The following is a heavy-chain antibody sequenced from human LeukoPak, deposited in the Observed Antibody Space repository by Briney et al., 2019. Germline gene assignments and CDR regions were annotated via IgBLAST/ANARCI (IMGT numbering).Heavy chain of an antibody. CDR2: VSAYNTNT. CDR3: ARVDYGDYDFGY. CDR1: GYTFTSYG. V-gene: IGHV1-18*01. D-gene: IGHD4-17*01. Sequence: ASVKVSCKASGYTFTSYGISWVRQAPGQGLEWMGWVSAYNTNTNFAQKLQGRATMTTDTSTSTAYMELRSLRSDDTAVYYCARVDYGDYDFGYWGQGTLVTVSS. J-gene: IGHJ4*02.